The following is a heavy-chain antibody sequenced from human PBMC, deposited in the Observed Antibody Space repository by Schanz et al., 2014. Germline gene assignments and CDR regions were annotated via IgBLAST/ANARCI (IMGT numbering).Heavy chain of an antibody. V-gene: IGHV4-31*03. CDR2: ISYSGRP. Sequence: LVKPSQTLSLTCTVSGASIRSGGYYWDWIRLLPGKGRESIGYISYSGRPSFHPSLKTRLNMSVETSKNQVSLRLSYVDEEDKAVDYCAVHRQHTGYYEWLDPWGPGTMIKVSA. CDR1: GASIRSGGYY. D-gene: IGHD3-22*01. J-gene: IGHJ5*02. CDR3: AVHRQHTGYYEWLDP.